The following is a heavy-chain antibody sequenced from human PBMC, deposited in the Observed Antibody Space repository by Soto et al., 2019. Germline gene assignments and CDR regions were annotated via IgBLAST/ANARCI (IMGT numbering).Heavy chain of an antibody. V-gene: IGHV3-48*03. Sequence: EVQLVESGGGLVQPGGSLRLSCAASGFSFNTYEMNWVRQAPGKGLEWVSYISSSGSTSYYADSVKGRFTVSRDNGKNSLNLQMNSLRAEYTAVYYCAYGGSFDYWGQGTQVTVSS. D-gene: IGHD1-26*01. J-gene: IGHJ4*02. CDR3: AYGGSFDY. CDR2: ISSSGSTS. CDR1: GFSFNTYE.